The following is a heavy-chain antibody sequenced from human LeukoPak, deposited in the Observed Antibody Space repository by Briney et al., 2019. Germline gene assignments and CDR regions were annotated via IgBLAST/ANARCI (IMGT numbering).Heavy chain of an antibody. CDR1: GFIFSDYG. J-gene: IGHJ4*02. V-gene: IGHV3-30*02. Sequence: PGGSLRLSCAASGFIFSDYGMHWLRQAPGKGLEWVTFIRYDGTNKYYADSVKGRFTISRDNSRNTLYLQMNSLSSEDTAVYYCAKEGTASKPSDLDYWGQGTLVTVSS. D-gene: IGHD1/OR15-1a*01. CDR3: AKEGTASKPSDLDY. CDR2: IRYDGTNK.